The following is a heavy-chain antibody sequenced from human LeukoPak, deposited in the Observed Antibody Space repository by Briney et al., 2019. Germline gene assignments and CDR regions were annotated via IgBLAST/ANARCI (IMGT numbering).Heavy chain of an antibody. V-gene: IGHV3-30-3*02. CDR1: GFTFSSYA. CDR3: AKLGGDDFWSGFFFDI. CDR2: ISYDGSNK. Sequence: GGSLRLSCAASGFTFSSYAMHWVRQAPGKGLEWVAVISYDGSNKYYADSVKGRFTISRDNSKNTLYLQMNSLRAEDTAVYYCAKLGGDDFWSGFFFDIWGQGTMVTVSS. J-gene: IGHJ3*02. D-gene: IGHD3-3*01.